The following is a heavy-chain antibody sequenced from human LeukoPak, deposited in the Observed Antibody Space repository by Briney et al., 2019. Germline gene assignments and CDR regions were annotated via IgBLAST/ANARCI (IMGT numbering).Heavy chain of an antibody. J-gene: IGHJ4*02. CDR1: GFTFSSYS. CDR2: ISSSSSYI. Sequence: GGSLRLSYAASGFTFSSYSMNWVRQAPGKGLEWVSSISSSSSYIYYADSVKGRFTISRDNAKNSLYLQMNSLRAEDTAVYYCARDYVIVGATAFDYWGQGTLVTVSS. V-gene: IGHV3-21*01. CDR3: ARDYVIVGATAFDY. D-gene: IGHD1-26*01.